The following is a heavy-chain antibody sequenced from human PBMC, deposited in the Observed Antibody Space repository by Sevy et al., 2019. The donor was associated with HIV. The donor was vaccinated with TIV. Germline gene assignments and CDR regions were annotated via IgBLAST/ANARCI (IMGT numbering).Heavy chain of an antibody. J-gene: IGHJ4*02. CDR2: IYYSGST. D-gene: IGHD7-27*01. Sequence: SETLSLTCTVSGGSISSGGYHWSWIRQHPGKGLEWIGYIYYSGSTYYNPSLKSRVTISVDTSKNQFSLKLSSVTAADTAVYYCARGSGEGFDYWGQGTLVTVSS. CDR1: GGSISSGGYH. V-gene: IGHV4-31*03. CDR3: ARGSGEGFDY.